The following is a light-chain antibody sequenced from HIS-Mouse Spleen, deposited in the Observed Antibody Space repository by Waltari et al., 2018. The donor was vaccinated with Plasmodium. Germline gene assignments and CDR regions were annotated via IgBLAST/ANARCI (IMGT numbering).Light chain of an antibody. CDR1: QSVSSN. Sequence: EIVMTQSPATLSVSPGERATLSCRASQSVSSNLDWYQQKPGQAPRLLIYGASTRATGIPARFSGSVSGTEFTLTISSLQSEDFAVYYCQQYNNWSFTFGPGTKVDIK. V-gene: IGKV3-15*01. J-gene: IGKJ3*01. CDR3: QQYNNWSFT. CDR2: GAS.